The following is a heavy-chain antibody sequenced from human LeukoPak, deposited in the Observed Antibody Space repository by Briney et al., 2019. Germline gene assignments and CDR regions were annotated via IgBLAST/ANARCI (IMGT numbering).Heavy chain of an antibody. CDR3: ARSYSSSGAFDI. D-gene: IGHD6-6*01. J-gene: IGHJ3*02. CDR2: INTDGSDT. V-gene: IGHV3-74*01. CDR1: GFTFSSYW. Sequence: GGSLRLSCVASGFTFSSYWMHWVRHPPGKGLVCVSRINTDGSDTSHADSVRGRFTISRDNTKNTLYLQMNSLRAEDTAVYYCARSYSSSGAFDIWGQGTMVTVSS.